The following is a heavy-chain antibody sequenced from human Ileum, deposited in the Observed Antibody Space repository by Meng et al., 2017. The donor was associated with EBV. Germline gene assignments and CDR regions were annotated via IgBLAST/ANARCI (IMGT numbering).Heavy chain of an antibody. V-gene: IGHV4-34*01. J-gene: IGHJ4*02. CDR1: GGSFRGYY. CDR2: SNYAGST. D-gene: IGHD6-19*01. Sequence: GPLQPLGDGLVNVSETLSLTCAVYGGSFRGYYWTWIRQAPGRGLEWIGESNYAGSTNYNPSLKSRVTISVDTSKKQFSLNLTSVTAADTAVYYCARVMRRVNYNSGWYAKFWGQGNLVTVSS. CDR3: ARVMRRVNYNSGWYAKF.